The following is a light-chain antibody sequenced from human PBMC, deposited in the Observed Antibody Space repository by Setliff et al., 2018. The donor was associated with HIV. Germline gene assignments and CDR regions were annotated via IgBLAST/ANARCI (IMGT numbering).Light chain of an antibody. CDR1: SSNIGAGFD. CDR3: QSYDSSLSVV. CDR2: DNN. J-gene: IGLJ2*01. Sequence: PGQRVTISCTGNSSNIGAGFDVHWYQQLPGTAPKVVIHDNNSRPSGIPDRFSGTKSGSSASLAITGLQAEDEADYYCQSYDSSLSVVFGGGTKVTVL. V-gene: IGLV1-40*01.